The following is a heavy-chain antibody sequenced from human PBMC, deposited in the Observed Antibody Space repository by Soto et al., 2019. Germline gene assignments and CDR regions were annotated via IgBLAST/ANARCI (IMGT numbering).Heavy chain of an antibody. CDR2: ITTENGNT. CDR1: CYTFTSFG. V-gene: IGHV1-18*01. J-gene: IGHJ4*02. Sequence: ASVKVSCKGSCYTFTSFGITWVRQAPGQRLEWMGWITTENGNTKYAQKFQGRVTITVDTSASTAYMEMSSLTTDDTALYYCTRRATGYFDLWGQGTLVTVSS. CDR3: TRRATGYFDL. D-gene: IGHD3-9*01.